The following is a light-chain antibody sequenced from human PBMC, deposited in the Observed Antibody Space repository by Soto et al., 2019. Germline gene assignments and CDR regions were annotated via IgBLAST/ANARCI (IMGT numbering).Light chain of an antibody. V-gene: IGLV2-23*02. Sequence: QSVLTQPASVSGSPGQSITISCAGTTSDVAYYDLVSWYQQHPGRAPKLLIYEVDKRPSGISDRFSGSKSGATASLTISGLLPEDEAVYFCCTYAGHVPKFGGGTKLTVL. CDR1: TSDVAYYDL. CDR2: EVD. J-gene: IGLJ2*01. CDR3: CTYAGHVPK.